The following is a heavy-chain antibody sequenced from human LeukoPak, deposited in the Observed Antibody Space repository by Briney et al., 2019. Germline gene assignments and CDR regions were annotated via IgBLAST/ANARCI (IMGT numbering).Heavy chain of an antibody. CDR2: HSNSGRNT. D-gene: IGHD1-1*01. CDR1: GFTFSTYA. CDR3: ARLSGSTGTTPRVLHY. V-gene: IGHV3-23*01. J-gene: IGHJ4*02. Sequence: RGSLRLSCAATGFTFSTYALSWLSQATGKGLARVSDHSNSGRNTDHADSMHGRFTISRDNSKNPLFLQMNSLRAEDTAVYYCARLSGSTGTTPRVLHYWGQGTLDTVSS.